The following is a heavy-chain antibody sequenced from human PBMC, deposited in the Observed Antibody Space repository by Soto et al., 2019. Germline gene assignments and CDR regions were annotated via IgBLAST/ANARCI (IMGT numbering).Heavy chain of an antibody. J-gene: IGHJ6*01. CDR1: GFTFSSYA. CDR3: AKDLGITTVAYYYGMDV. Sequence: GGSLRLSCAASGFTFSSYAMGWVRQAPGKGLEWVSAISGSGGSTYYADSVKGRFTISRDNSKNTLYLQMNSLRAEDTAVYYCAKDLGITTVAYYYGMDVWGQGTTVTVSS. CDR2: ISGSGGST. V-gene: IGHV3-23*01. D-gene: IGHD4-17*01.